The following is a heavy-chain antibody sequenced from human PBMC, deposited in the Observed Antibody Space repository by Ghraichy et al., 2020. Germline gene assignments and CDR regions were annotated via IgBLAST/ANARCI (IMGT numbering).Heavy chain of an antibody. CDR2: IYYSGST. CDR1: GGSISSSSYY. V-gene: IGHV4-39*01. CDR3: ARPNQLTGDPYAFDI. J-gene: IGHJ3*02. Sequence: LETLSLTCTVSGGSISSSSYYWGWIRQPPGKGLEWIGSIYYSGSTYYNPSLKSRVTISVDTSKNQFSLKLSSVTAADTAVYYCARPNQLTGDPYAFDIWGQGTMVTVSS. D-gene: IGHD7-27*01.